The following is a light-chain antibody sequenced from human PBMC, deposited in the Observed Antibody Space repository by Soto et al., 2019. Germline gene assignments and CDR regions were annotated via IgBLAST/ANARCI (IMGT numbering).Light chain of an antibody. CDR3: TSYAGINVLYI. J-gene: IGLJ1*01. CDR2: EVS. CDR1: SSDVGAYDC. Sequence: QSALTQPPSASGSPGQPVTISCTGTSSDVGAYDCVSWYQQHPGKAPKLIMYEVSKRPSGVPDRFSGSKSGNTASLTVSGLQPEDEADYYCTSYAGINVLYIFGTGTKVTVL. V-gene: IGLV2-8*01.